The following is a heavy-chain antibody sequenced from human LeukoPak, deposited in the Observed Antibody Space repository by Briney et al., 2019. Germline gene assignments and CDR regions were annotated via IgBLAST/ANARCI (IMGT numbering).Heavy chain of an antibody. Sequence: PGGSLRLSCAASGFTFSTYTMNWVRQAPGKGLEWVSSISGSSSYIYYADSVKGRFTISRDNAKNSLYLQMNSLRAEDTAVYYCARAVANDYWGQGTLVTVSS. CDR3: ARAVANDY. D-gene: IGHD5-12*01. CDR1: GFTFSTYT. V-gene: IGHV3-21*01. CDR2: ISGSSSYI. J-gene: IGHJ4*02.